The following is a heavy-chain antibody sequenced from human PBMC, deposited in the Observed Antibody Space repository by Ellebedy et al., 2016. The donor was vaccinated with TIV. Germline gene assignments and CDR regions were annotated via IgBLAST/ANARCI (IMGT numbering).Heavy chain of an antibody. CDR2: VNPNSGGT. CDR1: AYSFTDYY. V-gene: IGHV1-2*02. Sequence: AASVKVSCKASAYSFTDYYIHWVRQAPGQGLEWMGWVNPNSGGTIYAQRLQGRVSMTRDTSINTAYMELSSLSSDDTAVYYCARHSGRFEAPDYWGQGTLVTVSS. D-gene: IGHD1-26*01. CDR3: ARHSGRFEAPDY. J-gene: IGHJ4*02.